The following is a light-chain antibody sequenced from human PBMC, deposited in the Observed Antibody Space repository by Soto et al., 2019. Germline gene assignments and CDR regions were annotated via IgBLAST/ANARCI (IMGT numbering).Light chain of an antibody. CDR3: QQYGSSR. CDR2: GAS. Sequence: IVLTQSPATLSFSPGERATLSCRASQSVSSYLAWYQQKPGQAPRLLIYGASSRATGIPDRFSGSGSGTDFTLTISRLEPEDFAVYYCQQYGSSRFGGGTKVDIK. CDR1: QSVSSY. V-gene: IGKV3-20*01. J-gene: IGKJ4*02.